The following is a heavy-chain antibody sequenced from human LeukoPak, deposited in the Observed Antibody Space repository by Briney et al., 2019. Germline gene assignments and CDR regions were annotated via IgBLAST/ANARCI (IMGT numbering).Heavy chain of an antibody. CDR1: GYTLTSYD. J-gene: IGHJ4*02. V-gene: IGHV1-8*01. D-gene: IGHD3-3*01. CDR3: ARTKRITIFGVNRIDY. CDR2: MNPNSGNT. Sequence: ASVKVSCKASGYTLTSYDINWVRQATGQGLEWMGWMNPNSGNTGYAQKFQGRVTMTRNTSISTAYMELSSLRSEDTAVYYCARTKRITIFGVNRIDYWGQGTLVTVSS.